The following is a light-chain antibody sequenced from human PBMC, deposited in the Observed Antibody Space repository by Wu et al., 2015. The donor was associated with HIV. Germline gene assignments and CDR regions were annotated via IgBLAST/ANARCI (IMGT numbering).Light chain of an antibody. V-gene: IGKV1-9*01. CDR2: SAS. CDR3: QQYNAWPPYT. J-gene: IGKJ2*01. CDR1: QGINSY. Sequence: IQLTQSPSSLSASVGDRVTITCRASQGINSYLAWYQQKPGKAPKILIYSASTLQSGVPSRFSGSGSGTDFTLTISSLQPEDFAVYFCQQYNAWPPYTFGQGAKLEIK.